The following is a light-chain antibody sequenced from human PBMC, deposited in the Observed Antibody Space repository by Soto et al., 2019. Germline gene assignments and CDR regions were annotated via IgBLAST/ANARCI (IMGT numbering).Light chain of an antibody. V-gene: IGKV1-5*03. Sequence: DIQMTQSPSSLSASVGDRVTITCRASQSISTWLAWYQHKPGKAPKFLIYKASSLETGVPSRFSGSGSGTEFTLTISSLQSEDFAVYYCQQYSNWPPITFGQGTRLEIK. CDR3: QQYSNWPPIT. CDR2: KAS. CDR1: QSISTW. J-gene: IGKJ5*01.